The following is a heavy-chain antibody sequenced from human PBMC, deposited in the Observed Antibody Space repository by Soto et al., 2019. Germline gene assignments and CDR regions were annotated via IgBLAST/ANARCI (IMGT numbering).Heavy chain of an antibody. Sequence: QVQLVESGGGVVQPGRSLRLSCAASGFTFSSYGMHWVRQAPGKGLEWVAVISYDGSNKYYADSVKGRFTISRDNSKNTLYLQMNSLRAEDTAVYYCAKGPSLPQDYGATGWFDPWGQGTLVTVSS. D-gene: IGHD4-17*01. CDR2: ISYDGSNK. V-gene: IGHV3-30*18. CDR3: AKGPSLPQDYGATGWFDP. CDR1: GFTFSSYG. J-gene: IGHJ5*02.